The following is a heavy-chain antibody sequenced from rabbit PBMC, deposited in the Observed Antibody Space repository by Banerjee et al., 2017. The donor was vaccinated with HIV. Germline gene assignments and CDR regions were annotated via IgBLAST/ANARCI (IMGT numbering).Heavy chain of an antibody. CDR2: NDVGSSDT. J-gene: IGHJ4*01. V-gene: IGHV1S40*01. Sequence: QSVEESGGDLVKPGASLTLTCTASGFSFSSGYYMCWVRQAPGKGLEWIACNDVGSSDTYYANWAKGRFTVSKASSTTVTLQMTSLTAADTATYFCARETYIGYGSLGLWGQGTLVTVS. D-gene: IGHD6-1*01. CDR3: ARETYIGYGSLGL. CDR1: GFSFSSGYY.